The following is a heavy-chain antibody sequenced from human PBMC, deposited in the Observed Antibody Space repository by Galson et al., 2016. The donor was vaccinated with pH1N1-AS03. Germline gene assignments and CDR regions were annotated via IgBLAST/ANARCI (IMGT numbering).Heavy chain of an antibody. CDR3: ARATGSFCSSSSCFAYFDY. D-gene: IGHD2-2*01. J-gene: IGHJ4*02. CDR1: GFSFSANW. Sequence: SLRLSCAASGFSFSANWMSWVRQAPGKGLEWVANIKRDGSVNTYVDSVEGRFAISRDNANNSLFLQMNSLTPEDTAVYFCARATGSFCSSSSCFAYFDYWGLGTLVTVSS. V-gene: IGHV3-7*01. CDR2: IKRDGSVN.